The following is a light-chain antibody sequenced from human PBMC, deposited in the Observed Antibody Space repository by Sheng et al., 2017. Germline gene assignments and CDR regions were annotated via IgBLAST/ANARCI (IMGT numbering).Light chain of an antibody. CDR2: GAS. CDR1: QSVSTTS. V-gene: IGKV3-20*01. CDR3: QHYGDSGVT. J-gene: IGKJ4*01. Sequence: EIVLTQSPGTLSLSPGERATLSCRASQSVSTTSLAWYQQKPGQAPRVLLFGASSRATGIPDRFSGSGSGTDFTLAISRLEPEDFAVYYCQHYGDSGVTFGGGTKLEIK.